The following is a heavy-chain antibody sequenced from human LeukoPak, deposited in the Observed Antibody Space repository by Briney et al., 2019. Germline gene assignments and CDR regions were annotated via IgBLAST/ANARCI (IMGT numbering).Heavy chain of an antibody. CDR3: ATGPVYSYDY. Sequence: GASVKVSCKGSGYTFNTYGINWVRQAPGQGLEFMGWISPDNGHTNYAQNLQARVTMTTDTPTRTAYLELRSLRSDDTAVYYCATGPVYSYDYWGQGTLVTASS. CDR1: GYTFNTYG. D-gene: IGHD4-11*01. V-gene: IGHV1-18*01. CDR2: ISPDNGHT. J-gene: IGHJ4*02.